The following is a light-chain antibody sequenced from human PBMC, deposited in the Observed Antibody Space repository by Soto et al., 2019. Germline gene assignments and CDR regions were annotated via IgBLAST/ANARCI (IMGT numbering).Light chain of an antibody. Sequence: EIVLTQSPGTLSLSPGARATLSCRASQSVSSSNLAWYQQKPGQAPRLLIYGASSRATGIPDRFSGSGSGTDFTLTISSLEPEDFAVYYCQQRSNWPPGITFGQGTRLEIK. J-gene: IGKJ5*01. CDR1: QSVSSSN. V-gene: IGKV3D-20*02. CDR3: QQRSNWPPGIT. CDR2: GAS.